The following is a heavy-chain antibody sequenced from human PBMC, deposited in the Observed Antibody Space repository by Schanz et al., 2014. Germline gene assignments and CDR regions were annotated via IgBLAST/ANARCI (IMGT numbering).Heavy chain of an antibody. J-gene: IGHJ4*02. Sequence: VQLVESGGGVVQPGRSLKLSCAASGLTFDAYTMHWVRQVPGKGLEWVCLITRDGGSTYYADSVQGRFTVSRDNDRSSLFLQMDSLRTEDTALYYCATETKKCFDYWGQGTLVTVSS. CDR2: ITRDGGST. CDR1: GLTFDAYT. CDR3: ATETKKCFDY. V-gene: IGHV3-43*01.